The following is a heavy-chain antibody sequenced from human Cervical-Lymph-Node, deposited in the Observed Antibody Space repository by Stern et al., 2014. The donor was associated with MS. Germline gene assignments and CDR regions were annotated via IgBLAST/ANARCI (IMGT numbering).Heavy chain of an antibody. V-gene: IGHV1-18*01. CDR3: ARHSIKGYNCFDP. CDR1: GFALTSAG. CDR2: ISAYNVNT. J-gene: IGHJ5*02. D-gene: IGHD1-14*01. Sequence: VQLEESGAELKKPGASVKVSCTASGFALTSAGISCVRQAPGQGLEWMGWISAYNVNTNYAQRFQDRVNMTTDPSTSTAYMELRSLRSDDTAVYYCARHSIKGYNCFDPWGQGTLVTVSS.